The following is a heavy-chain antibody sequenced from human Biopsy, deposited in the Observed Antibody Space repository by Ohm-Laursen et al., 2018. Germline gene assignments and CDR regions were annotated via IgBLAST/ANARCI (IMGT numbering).Heavy chain of an antibody. D-gene: IGHD3-3*01. CDR3: AADADGYYTEFDY. Sequence: ASVKVSCKVSGGPSSNYAFSWVRQAPGQGLEWVGRIVPILGHLNYAQRFQGRVSITADKSTAYVYMELSRLTSGDTAVYYCAADADGYYTEFDYWGPGTLVTVSS. CDR2: IVPILGHL. J-gene: IGHJ4*02. V-gene: IGHV1-69*04. CDR1: GGPSSNYA.